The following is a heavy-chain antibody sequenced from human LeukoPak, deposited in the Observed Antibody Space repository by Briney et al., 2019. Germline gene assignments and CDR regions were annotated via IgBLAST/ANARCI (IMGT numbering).Heavy chain of an antibody. D-gene: IGHD4-11*01. CDR1: NASITSAGYF. Sequence: SQTLSLTCSVSNASITSAGYFWSWIRQHPGKGLEWIGWINYIDNSGSTYDNPSLKSRVSMSLDTSKNEFSLKLTSMTAADTAVYLCARFDHRNPRFDYWGQGTLVTVSS. CDR2: IDNSGST. CDR3: ARFDHRNPRFDY. J-gene: IGHJ4*02. V-gene: IGHV4-31*03.